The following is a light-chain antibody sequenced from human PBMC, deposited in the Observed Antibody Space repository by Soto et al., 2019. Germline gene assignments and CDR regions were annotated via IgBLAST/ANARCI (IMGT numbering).Light chain of an antibody. CDR3: HSYDSSLTVVL. J-gene: IGLJ2*01. CDR1: NSNIVAGYD. V-gene: IGLV1-40*01. Sequence: QSVLTQPPSVSGATGQRVTISCTGSNSNIVAGYDVNWYQQLPGLVPKLLIYGSTRRPTGVPERFSGSKSDTSASLAITGLQAEDEAHYYCHSYDSSLTVVLFGGGTKVTVL. CDR2: GST.